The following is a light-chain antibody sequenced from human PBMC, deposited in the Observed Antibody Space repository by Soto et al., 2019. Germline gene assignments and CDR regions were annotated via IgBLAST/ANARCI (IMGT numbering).Light chain of an antibody. Sequence: EIVLTQSPGTLSLSPGERATLSCRASQSVSNNYLAWYQQKPGQAPRLLIYGASTRATGIPARFSGSGSGTDFTLTISSLQSEDFVVYYCQQYNTWPITFGQGTRLEI. CDR2: GAS. CDR3: QQYNTWPIT. J-gene: IGKJ5*01. CDR1: QSVSNN. V-gene: IGKV3-15*01.